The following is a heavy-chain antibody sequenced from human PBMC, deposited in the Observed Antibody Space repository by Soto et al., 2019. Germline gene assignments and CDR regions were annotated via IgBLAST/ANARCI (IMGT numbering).Heavy chain of an antibody. D-gene: IGHD3-10*01. CDR2: IYYSGST. CDR3: ARDVSYYYGSGSYLSLGWFDP. J-gene: IGHJ5*02. Sequence: KPSETLSLTCTVSGGSISSGGYYWSWIRQHPGKGLEWIGYIYYSGSTYYNPSLKSRVTISVDTSKNQFSLKLSSVTAADTAVYYCARDVSYYYGSGSYLSLGWFDPWGQGTLVTVSS. V-gene: IGHV4-31*03. CDR1: GGSISSGGYY.